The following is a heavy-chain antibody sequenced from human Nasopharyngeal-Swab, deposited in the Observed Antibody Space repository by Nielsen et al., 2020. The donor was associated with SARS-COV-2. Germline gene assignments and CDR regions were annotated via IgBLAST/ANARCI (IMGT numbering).Heavy chain of an antibody. V-gene: IGHV2-5*02. CDR1: GFSLTTSGVG. CDR3: AHITRGLERDTIFGVPLASLSYYYMDV. J-gene: IGHJ6*03. CDR2: IYWDDDQ. Sequence: SGPTLVKPTQTLTLTCSFSGFSLTTSGVGVAWIRQPPGQALEWLALIYWDDDQRYNPSLKTRLTITKDTSKDQVVLTLTNMGPVDSGTYYCAHITRGLERDTIFGVPLASLSYYYMDVWGKGTTVTVS. D-gene: IGHD3-3*01.